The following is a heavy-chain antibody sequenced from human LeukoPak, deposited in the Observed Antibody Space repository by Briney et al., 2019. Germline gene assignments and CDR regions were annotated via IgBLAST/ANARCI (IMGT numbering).Heavy chain of an antibody. Sequence: ASVKVSCMASGCTFISYAISWLRQATGQGLEWMGWMNPNSGNTGYAQKFQGRVTMTRNTSISTAYMELSSLRSEDTAVYYCARRRGVVYYYYYGMDVWGQGTTVTVSS. J-gene: IGHJ6*02. CDR2: MNPNSGNT. D-gene: IGHD3-10*01. CDR1: GCTFISYA. V-gene: IGHV1-8*02. CDR3: ARRRGVVYYYYYGMDV.